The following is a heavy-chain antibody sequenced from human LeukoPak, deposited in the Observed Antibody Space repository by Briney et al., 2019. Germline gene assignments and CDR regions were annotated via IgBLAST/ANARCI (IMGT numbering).Heavy chain of an antibody. CDR1: GGTFSSYA. V-gene: IGHV1-18*01. CDR2: ISAYNGNT. J-gene: IGHJ4*02. CDR3: ARVGTIFGVVIIPTTSPFDY. Sequence: ASVKVSCKASGGTFSSYAISWVRQAPGQGLEWMGWISAYNGNTNYAQKLQGRVTMTTDTSTSTAYMELRSLRSDDTAVYYCARVGTIFGVVIIPTTSPFDYWGQGTLVTVSS. D-gene: IGHD3-3*01.